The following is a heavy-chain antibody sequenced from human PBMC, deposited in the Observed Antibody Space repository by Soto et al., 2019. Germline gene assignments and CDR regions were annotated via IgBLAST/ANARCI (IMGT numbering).Heavy chain of an antibody. D-gene: IGHD3-3*01. CDR2: ISNGGST. V-gene: IGHV4-59*01. CDR3: AREMGYDLDY. J-gene: IGHJ4*02. Sequence: PSETLSLTCSVSGDSINNYYWAWIRQSPGKGLEWIVFISNGGSTNYNPSLKSRVTISVDTSKNHFSLELTSVTAADTAVYYCAREMGYDLDYWGQGTLVTVSS. CDR1: GDSINNYY.